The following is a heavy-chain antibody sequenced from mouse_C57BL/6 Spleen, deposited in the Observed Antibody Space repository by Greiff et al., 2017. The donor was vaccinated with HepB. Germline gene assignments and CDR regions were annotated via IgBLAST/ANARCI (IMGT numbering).Heavy chain of an antibody. Sequence: QVQLKQSGTELVKPGASVKLSCKASGYTFTSYWMHWVKQRPGQGLEWIGNINPSNGGTNYNEKFKSKATLTVDKSSSTAYMQLSSLTSEDSAVYYCARWGLRHYAMDYWGQGTSVTVSS. CDR2: INPSNGGT. CDR1: GYTFTSYW. J-gene: IGHJ4*01. CDR3: ARWGLRHYAMDY. D-gene: IGHD2-2*01. V-gene: IGHV1-53*01.